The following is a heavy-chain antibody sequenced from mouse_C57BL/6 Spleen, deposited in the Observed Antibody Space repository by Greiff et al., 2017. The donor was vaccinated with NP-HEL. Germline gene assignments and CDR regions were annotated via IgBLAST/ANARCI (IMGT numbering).Heavy chain of an antibody. Sequence: EVQLQQSGPELVKPGASVKISCKASGYTFTDYYMNWVKQSHGKSLEWIGDINPNNGGTSYNQKFKGKATLTVDKSSSTAYMELRSLTSEDSAVYYCARGGGGYAMDDWGQGTSVTVSS. V-gene: IGHV1-26*01. CDR3: ARGGGGYAMDD. J-gene: IGHJ4*01. CDR1: GYTFTDYY. CDR2: INPNNGGT.